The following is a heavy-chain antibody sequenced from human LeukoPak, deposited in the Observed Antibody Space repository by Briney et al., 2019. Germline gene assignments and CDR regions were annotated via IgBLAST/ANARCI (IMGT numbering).Heavy chain of an antibody. CDR1: GYSFTSYW. CDR2: IYPGDSDT. V-gene: IGHV5-51*01. CDR3: ARRRDLYSGSYYPFDH. J-gene: IGHJ4*02. D-gene: IGHD1-26*01. Sequence: GESLKISCKGSGYSFTSYWIGWVRQMPGKGLEWMGIIYPGDSDTRYSPSFRGQVTVSADKSISTAYLQWSSLKASDTAMYYCARRRDLYSGSYYPFDHWGQGTLVTVSS.